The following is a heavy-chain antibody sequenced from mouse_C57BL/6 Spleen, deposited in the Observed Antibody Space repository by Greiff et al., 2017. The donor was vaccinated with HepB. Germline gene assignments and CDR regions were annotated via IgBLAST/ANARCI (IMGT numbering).Heavy chain of an antibody. CDR2: IDPETGGT. CDR1: GYTFTDYE. Sequence: QVQLQQSGAELVRPGASVTLSCKASGYTFTDYEMHWVKQTPVHGLEWIGAIDPETGGTAYNQKFKGKAILTADKSSSTAYMELRSLTSEDSAVYYCTSHYELAMDYWGQGTSVTVSS. J-gene: IGHJ4*01. CDR3: TSHYELAMDY. V-gene: IGHV1-15*01. D-gene: IGHD2-4*01.